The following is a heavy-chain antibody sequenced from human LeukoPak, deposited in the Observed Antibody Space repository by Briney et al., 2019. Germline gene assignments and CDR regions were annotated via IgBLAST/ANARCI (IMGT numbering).Heavy chain of an antibody. CDR3: ARAADCSSTSCPLHP. J-gene: IGHJ5*02. CDR1: GYSISSSNW. CDR2: IYYSGSI. V-gene: IGHV4-28*05. D-gene: IGHD2-2*01. Sequence: SETLSLTCAVSGYSISSSNWWGWIRQPPGKGLEWIGYIYYSGSIYYNPSLKSRVTMSVDTSKNQFSLKLSSVTAVDTAVYYCARAADCSSTSCPLHPWGQGTLVTVSS.